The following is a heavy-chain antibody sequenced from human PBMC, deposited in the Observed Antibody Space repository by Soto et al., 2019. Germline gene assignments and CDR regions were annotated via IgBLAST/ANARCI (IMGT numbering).Heavy chain of an antibody. D-gene: IGHD5-18*01. J-gene: IGHJ4*02. V-gene: IGHV4-39*01. CDR3: ARHGYYPYPYFDS. CDR2: IYYTGST. CDR1: GGSISSTDYS. Sequence: SETLSLTCTVSGGSISSTDYSWGWIRHPPGKGLEWIGTIYYTGSTYYNPSVKSRVTISVDTSTNQFSLKLTSVTAADTAVYYCARHGYYPYPYFDSWGQGTPVTVSS.